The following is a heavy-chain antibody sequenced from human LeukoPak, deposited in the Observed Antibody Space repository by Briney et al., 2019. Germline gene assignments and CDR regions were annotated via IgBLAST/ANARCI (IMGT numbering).Heavy chain of an antibody. D-gene: IGHD3-9*01. CDR3: ARANLLTGYYILDY. V-gene: IGHV1-2*02. CDR1: GYTFTGYY. J-gene: IGHJ4*02. Sequence: ASVKVSCKASGYTFTGYYMHWVRQAPGQGLEWMGWINPNSGDTGYAQKFQGRFTMTRDTSISTASMDLSRLRSDDTALYYCARANLLTGYYILDYWGQGTLVTVSS. CDR2: INPNSGDT.